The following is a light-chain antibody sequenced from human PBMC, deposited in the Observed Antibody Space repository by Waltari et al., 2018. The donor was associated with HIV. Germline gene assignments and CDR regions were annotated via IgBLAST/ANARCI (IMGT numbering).Light chain of an antibody. CDR2: GPS. CDR3: QQYGSSHLT. V-gene: IGKV3-20*01. J-gene: IGKJ4*01. CDR1: QSVSSSY. Sequence: EIVLTQSPGTLSLSPGERATLSCKVSQSVSSSYLAWYQQKVGQAPRLLIYGPSTRATGIPDRFSGSGSGTDFTLTISRLEAEDFAVYYCQQYGSSHLTFGGGTKVEIK.